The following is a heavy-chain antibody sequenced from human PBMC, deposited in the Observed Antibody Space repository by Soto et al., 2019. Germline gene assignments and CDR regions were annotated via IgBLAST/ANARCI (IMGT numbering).Heavy chain of an antibody. CDR2: IHYSGATP. CDR1: GYTFTNYY. V-gene: IGHV1-46*01. Sequence: ASVKVSCKASGYTFTNYYMHWVRQAPGQGLEWMGVIHYSGATPTYAQKFQGRVTITADESTSTAYMELSSLRSEDTAVYYCARAVRDGYNLVHYYYYGMDVWGQGTTVTVSS. J-gene: IGHJ6*02. CDR3: ARAVRDGYNLVHYYYYGMDV. D-gene: IGHD5-12*01.